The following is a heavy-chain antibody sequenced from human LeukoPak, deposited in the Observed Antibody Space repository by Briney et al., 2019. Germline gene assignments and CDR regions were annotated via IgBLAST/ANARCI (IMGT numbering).Heavy chain of an antibody. CDR1: GFTFNNFA. Sequence: GGSLRLSCAASGFTFNNFATSWVRQAPGKGLEWVSAISGSGGSTYYADSVKGRFTISRDNSKTTLYLQMNSLRAEDTAVYYCAKNVKSSGWYSDYWGQGTLVTVSS. CDR2: ISGSGGST. CDR3: AKNVKSSGWYSDY. D-gene: IGHD6-19*01. J-gene: IGHJ4*02. V-gene: IGHV3-23*01.